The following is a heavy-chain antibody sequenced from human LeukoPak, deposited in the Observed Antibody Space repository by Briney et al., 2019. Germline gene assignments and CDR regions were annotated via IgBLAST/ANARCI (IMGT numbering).Heavy chain of an antibody. Sequence: SETLSLTCTVSGGSISSSSYYWGWIRQPPGKGLEWIGYIYHSGSTYYNPSLKSRVTISVDRSKNQFSLKLSSVTAADTAVYYCARDRGGDFDYWGQGTLVTVSS. D-gene: IGHD3-10*01. CDR1: GGSISSSSYY. CDR2: IYHSGST. V-gene: IGHV4-39*07. J-gene: IGHJ4*02. CDR3: ARDRGGDFDY.